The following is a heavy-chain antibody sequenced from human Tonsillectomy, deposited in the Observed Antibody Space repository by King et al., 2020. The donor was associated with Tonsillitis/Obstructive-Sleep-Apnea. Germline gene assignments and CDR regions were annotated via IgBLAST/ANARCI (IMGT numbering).Heavy chain of an antibody. V-gene: IGHV4-34*01. D-gene: IGHD1-1*01. Sequence: VQLPQWGAGLLKPSETLSLPCAVYGGSFSGYYWSWIRQPPGKGLEWIGEINHSGSTNYNPSLKSRVTISVDTSKNQFSLKLNSVTAADTAVYYCARTKDNWNDRPLDYWGQGTLVTVSS. J-gene: IGHJ4*02. CDR3: ARTKDNWNDRPLDY. CDR2: INHSGST. CDR1: GGSFSGYY.